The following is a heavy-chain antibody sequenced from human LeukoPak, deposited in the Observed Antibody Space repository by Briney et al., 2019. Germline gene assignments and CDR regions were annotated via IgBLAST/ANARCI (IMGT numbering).Heavy chain of an antibody. CDR2: IYYSGTT. Sequence: SETLSLTCTVSGGSISSSSYYWGWIRQPPGKGLEYIGSIYYSGTTYYKPSLKSRVTISVDTSKNQFSLKLSSVTAADTAIYYCARDHGYANWFDPWGQGTLVTVSS. D-gene: IGHD5-18*01. V-gene: IGHV4-39*07. J-gene: IGHJ5*02. CDR3: ARDHGYANWFDP. CDR1: GGSISSSSYY.